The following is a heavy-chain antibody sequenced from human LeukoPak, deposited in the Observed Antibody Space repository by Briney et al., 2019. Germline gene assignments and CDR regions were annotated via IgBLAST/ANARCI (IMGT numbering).Heavy chain of an antibody. CDR3: ARDKGATMTGYYYYGMDV. Sequence: SETLSLTCTVSGGSISSYYWSWIRQPPGKGLEWIGYIYYSGSTNYNPSRKSRVTISVDTSKNQSSLKLSSVTAADTAVYYCARDKGATMTGYYYYGMDVWGQGTTVTVSS. V-gene: IGHV4-59*01. CDR2: IYYSGST. CDR1: GGSISSYY. D-gene: IGHD5-12*01. J-gene: IGHJ6*02.